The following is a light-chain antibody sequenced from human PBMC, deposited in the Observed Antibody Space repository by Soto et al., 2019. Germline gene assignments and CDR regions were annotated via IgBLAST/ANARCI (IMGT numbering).Light chain of an antibody. J-gene: IGKJ1*01. Sequence: EIVLTQSPGTLSLSPGERATLSCRASQSVTSSYLAWYQQKPGQDTRLLICGASSRDTVIPDRVICSGSGTEVILTISSLQTDDVGTYYGQQYNTHSGTFGQGTKVDIK. V-gene: IGKV3-20*01. CDR1: QSVTSSY. CDR3: QQYNTHSGT. CDR2: GAS.